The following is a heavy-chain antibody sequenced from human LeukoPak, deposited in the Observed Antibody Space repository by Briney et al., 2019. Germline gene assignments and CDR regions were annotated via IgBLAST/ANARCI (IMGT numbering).Heavy chain of an antibody. D-gene: IGHD3-22*01. CDR2: IYYSGST. V-gene: IGHV4-59*01. CDR3: ARVDSSAAFDI. CDR1: GGSISSYY. J-gene: IGHJ3*02. Sequence: SETLSLTCTVSGGSISSYYWRWIRQPPGKGLECIGYIYYSGSTNYIPSLKSRVTISVDTSKNQFSLKLSPVTAADTAVYYCARVDSSAAFDIWGQGTMVTVSS.